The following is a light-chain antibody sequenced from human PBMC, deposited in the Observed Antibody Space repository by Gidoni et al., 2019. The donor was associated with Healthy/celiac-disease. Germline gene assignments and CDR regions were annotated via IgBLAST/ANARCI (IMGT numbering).Light chain of an antibody. CDR3: QSYDSSLRRV. CDR2: GNS. J-gene: IGLJ1*01. V-gene: IGLV1-40*01. Sequence: QSVLTHPPSVSGAPGQRVTSSCTGSSSNIEAGYDVHWYKQLPGTAPKLLIYGNSTRPSGVPDRFSGSKSGTSASLAITGLQAEDEADYYCQSYDSSLRRVFGTGTKVTVL. CDR1: SSNIEAGYD.